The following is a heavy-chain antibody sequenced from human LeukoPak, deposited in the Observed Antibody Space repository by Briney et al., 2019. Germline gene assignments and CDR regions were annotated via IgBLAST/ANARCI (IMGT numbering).Heavy chain of an antibody. CDR2: ISSSSSYT. CDR3: ARSGIVGATPDY. J-gene: IGHJ4*02. CDR1: GFTFSDYN. V-gene: IGHV3-11*03. Sequence: GGSLRLSCAASGFTFSDYNMSWIRQAPGTGLEWVSYISSSSSYTNYADSVKGRFTISRDNAKNSLYLQMNSLRADDTAVYYCARSGIVGATPDYWGQGTLVTVSS. D-gene: IGHD1-26*01.